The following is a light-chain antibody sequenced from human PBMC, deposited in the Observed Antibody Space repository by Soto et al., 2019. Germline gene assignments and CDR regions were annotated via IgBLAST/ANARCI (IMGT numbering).Light chain of an antibody. CDR1: SSNIGSNT. CDR2: SNN. J-gene: IGLJ1*01. Sequence: QAVVTQPPSESGSPGQRVTISCSGSSSNIGSNTVNWYQQLPGTAPKLLIYSNNQRPSGVPDRFSGSKSGTSASLAISGLQSEDEADYYCAAWDDSLNGVYVFGTGTKVTVL. V-gene: IGLV1-44*01. CDR3: AAWDDSLNGVYV.